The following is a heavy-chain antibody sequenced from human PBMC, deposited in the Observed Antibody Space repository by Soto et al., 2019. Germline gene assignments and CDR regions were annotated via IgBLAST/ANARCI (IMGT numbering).Heavy chain of an antibody. D-gene: IGHD3-16*02. CDR2: ISPDGKNI. V-gene: IGHV3-74*01. CDR1: GFTLSSHW. J-gene: IGHJ4*02. Sequence: EVQLVESGGGLVQPGGSLRLSCAASGFTLSSHWVHWVRQAPGKGLMWVSRISPDGKNINYADSVKGRFTISRGNANNMVELQMNSLRAEDTAVYYCARAASYRCEYWGQGTLVNVSS. CDR3: ARAASYRCEY.